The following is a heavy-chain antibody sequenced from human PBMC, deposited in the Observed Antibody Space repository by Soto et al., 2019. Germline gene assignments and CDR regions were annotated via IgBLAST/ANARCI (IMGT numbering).Heavy chain of an antibody. CDR3: ARHRVGSGRQKPNARNYYYMDV. J-gene: IGHJ6*03. V-gene: IGHV5-51*01. D-gene: IGHD3-10*01. Sequence: PGESLKISCKGSGHSFTSYWIAWVRQMPGKGLEWMGTIHPDDSDTRYSPSFRGQVTLSADKSISTAYMQWGSLKASDTAMYYCARHRVGSGRQKPNARNYYYMDVWGKGTTVTVSS. CDR1: GHSFTSYW. CDR2: IHPDDSDT.